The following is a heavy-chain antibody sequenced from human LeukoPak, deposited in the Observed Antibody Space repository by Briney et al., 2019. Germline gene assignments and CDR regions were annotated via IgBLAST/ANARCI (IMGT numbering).Heavy chain of an antibody. CDR2: ISSSGSTI. J-gene: IGHJ4*02. V-gene: IGHV3-48*03. Sequence: GGSLRLSCAASGFTFSSYEMNWVCQAPGKGLEWVSYISSSGSTIYYADSVKGRFTISRDNAKNSLYLQMNSLRAEDTAVYYCVGGGSLRGATLSDFWGQGTLVTVSS. D-gene: IGHD1-26*01. CDR1: GFTFSSYE. CDR3: VGGGSLRGATLSDF.